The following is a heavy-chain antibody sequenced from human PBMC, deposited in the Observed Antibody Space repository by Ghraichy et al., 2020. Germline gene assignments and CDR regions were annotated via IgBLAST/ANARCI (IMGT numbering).Heavy chain of an antibody. CDR3: ARDNRIGGKELDY. CDR2: INTNTGNP. J-gene: IGHJ4*02. V-gene: IGHV7-4-1*02. Sequence: ASVKVSCKISGYTFTSLGINWVRQAPGQGLDRMGWINTNTGNPMYAQGFTGRFVFSLDTSVSTAYLQITNLKAEDTAVYYCARDNRIGGKELDYWGQGTLVIVSP. CDR1: GYTFTSLG. D-gene: IGHD3-16*01.